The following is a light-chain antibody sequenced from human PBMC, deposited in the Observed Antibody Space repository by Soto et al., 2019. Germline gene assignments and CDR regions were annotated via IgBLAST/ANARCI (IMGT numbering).Light chain of an antibody. Sequence: QSVLTQPPSASGNPGQRVTISCSGSRSNIGSNTVNWYQQLPGTAPKLLIYRNNQRPSGVPDRFSGSKSGTSASLAISGLQSEDEADYYCAAWYDSLNGHVVFGGGTKLTVL. J-gene: IGLJ2*01. V-gene: IGLV1-44*01. CDR1: RSNIGSNT. CDR2: RNN. CDR3: AAWYDSLNGHVV.